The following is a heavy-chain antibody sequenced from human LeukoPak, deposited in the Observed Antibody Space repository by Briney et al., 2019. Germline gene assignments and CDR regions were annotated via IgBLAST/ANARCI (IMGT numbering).Heavy chain of an antibody. V-gene: IGHV3-21*01. D-gene: IGHD1-26*01. Sequence: GGSLKLSCVASGFTFSTYSMNWVRQAPGKGLEWVSSISSSDYIYYADSVKGRFTISRDNAKDSLYLQMYSLRADDTAVYYCARDFIVGATVTEPLDYWGQGTLVIVSS. J-gene: IGHJ4*02. CDR1: GFTFSTYS. CDR2: ISSSDYI. CDR3: ARDFIVGATVTEPLDY.